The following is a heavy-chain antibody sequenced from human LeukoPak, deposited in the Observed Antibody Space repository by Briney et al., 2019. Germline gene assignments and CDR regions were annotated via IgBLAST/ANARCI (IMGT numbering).Heavy chain of an antibody. CDR3: AKAGVLLWFGEYYFDY. V-gene: IGHV3-30*18. CDR2: ISYDGSNK. CDR1: GFTFSSYG. D-gene: IGHD3-10*01. J-gene: IGHJ4*02. Sequence: GGSLRLSCSASGFTFSSYGMHWVRQAPGKGLEWVAVISYDGSNKYYADSLKGRFTISRDNSKNTLYLQMNSLRAEDTAVYYCAKAGVLLWFGEYYFDYWGQGTLVTVSS.